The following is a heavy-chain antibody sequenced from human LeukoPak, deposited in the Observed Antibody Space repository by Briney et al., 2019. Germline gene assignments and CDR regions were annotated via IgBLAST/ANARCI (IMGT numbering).Heavy chain of an antibody. CDR2: ISYDGSNK. Sequence: GRSLRLSCAASGFTFSSYGMHWVRQAPGKGLEWVVVISYDGSNKYYADSVKGRFTISRDNSKNTLYLQMNSLRAEDTAVYYCAKDLFGAAEGPNYYYYYGMDVWGQGTTVTVSS. CDR1: GFTFSSYG. D-gene: IGHD3-16*01. J-gene: IGHJ6*02. CDR3: AKDLFGAAEGPNYYYYYGMDV. V-gene: IGHV3-30*18.